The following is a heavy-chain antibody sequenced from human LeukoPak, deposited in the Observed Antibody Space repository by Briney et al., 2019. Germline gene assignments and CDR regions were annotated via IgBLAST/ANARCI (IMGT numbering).Heavy chain of an antibody. D-gene: IGHD2-15*01. Sequence: PGGSLRLSCAASGFTFSSYWMSWVRQAPGKGLEWVANIKQDGSEKYYVDSVKGRFTISRDNANNSLYLQMDNLRAEDTAVYFCARPLRPLGYFYGMDVWGPGTTVIVSS. CDR1: GFTFSSYW. CDR3: ARPLRPLGYFYGMDV. CDR2: IKQDGSEK. V-gene: IGHV3-7*01. J-gene: IGHJ6*02.